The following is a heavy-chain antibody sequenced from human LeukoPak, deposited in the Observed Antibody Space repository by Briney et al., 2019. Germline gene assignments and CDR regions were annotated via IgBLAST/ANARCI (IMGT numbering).Heavy chain of an antibody. V-gene: IGHV3-74*01. CDR2: IKSDDDTT. J-gene: IGHJ4*02. D-gene: IGHD3-10*01. Sequence: GGSLRLSCAASGFSLSSHWWHWVRQAPGKGLVGVSLIKSDDDTTTYADSVEGRFTISRDSAKNTLYLQMNSLRAEDTAVYYCAGGLFSPSGDYWGQGILVTV. CDR3: AGGLFSPSGDY. CDR1: GFSLSSHW.